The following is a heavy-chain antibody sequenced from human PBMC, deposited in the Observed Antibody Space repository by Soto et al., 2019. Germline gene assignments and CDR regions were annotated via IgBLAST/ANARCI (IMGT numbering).Heavy chain of an antibody. CDR2: TYFRSKWYN. J-gene: IGHJ5*02. CDR3: AKGDNLGPKTGYAFDP. Sequence: QTLSLTCAISGDSVSSNTASWNWIRQSPSRGLEWLGRTYFRSKWYNDYAVSVKSRIIINPDTSNNQFSLQLNSVTPGDTAVYFCAKGDNLGPKTGYAFDPWGQGIMVTVSS. CDR1: GDSVSSNTAS. V-gene: IGHV6-1*01. D-gene: IGHD5-12*01.